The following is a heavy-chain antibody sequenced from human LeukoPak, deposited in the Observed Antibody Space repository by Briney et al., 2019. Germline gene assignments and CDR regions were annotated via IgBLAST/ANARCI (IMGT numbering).Heavy chain of an antibody. V-gene: IGHV3-48*04. CDR2: ISSSSSTI. J-gene: IGHJ6*03. D-gene: IGHD2-2*02. CDR1: GFTFSSYS. CDR3: ARECVVPAAIGYYYYMDV. Sequence: PGGSLRLSCAASGFTFSSYSMNWVRQAPGKGLEWVSYISSSSSTIYYADSVKGRFTISRDNAKNSLYLQMNSLRAEDTAVYYCARECVVPAAIGYYYYMDVWGKGTTVTVSS.